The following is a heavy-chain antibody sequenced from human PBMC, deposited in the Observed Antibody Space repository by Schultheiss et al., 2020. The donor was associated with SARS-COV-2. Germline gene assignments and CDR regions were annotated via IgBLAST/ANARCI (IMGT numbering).Heavy chain of an antibody. CDR2: ISGSRSGT. CDR1: GFTFSNYA. CDR3: AKELELREGGVYYYYGLDV. V-gene: IGHV3-23*01. J-gene: IGHJ6*02. D-gene: IGHD1-7*01. Sequence: GGSLRLSCAASGFTFSNYAMSWVRQAPGKGLEWVSIISGSRSGTYYADSVNDRFTISRDNSKNTLYLQMNSLRAEDTAVYYCAKELELREGGVYYYYGLDVWGQGTTVTVSS.